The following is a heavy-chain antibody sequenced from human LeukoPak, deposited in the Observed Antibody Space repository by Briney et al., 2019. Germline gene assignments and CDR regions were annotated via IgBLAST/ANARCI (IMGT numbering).Heavy chain of an antibody. CDR3: ARDRESGY. D-gene: IGHD3-10*01. CDR2: IYNSGST. Sequence: SETLSLTCTVSGGSISVYYWSWIRQPPGKGLEWIGYIYNSGSTTYNPSLKSRLTISVDTSKNQFSLKLTSVTAADTAVYYCARDRESGYWGQGTLVTVSS. CDR1: GGSISVYY. J-gene: IGHJ4*02. V-gene: IGHV4-59*01.